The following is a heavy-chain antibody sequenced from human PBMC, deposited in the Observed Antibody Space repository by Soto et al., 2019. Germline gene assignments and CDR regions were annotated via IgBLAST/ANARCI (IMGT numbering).Heavy chain of an antibody. CDR3: ARGYRGFDS. CDR1: GFTFSDHY. Sequence: EVQLVESGGGLVQPGGSLRLSCAVSGFTFSDHYMDWVRQAPGKGLEWVGRSRNKDHSYSTEYAASVKGRFTISRDDSQNSLRLHMNSLKIEDTALYYCARGYRGFDSWGQGTLVTVSS. J-gene: IGHJ4*02. V-gene: IGHV3-72*01. CDR2: SRNKDHSYST. D-gene: IGHD3-10*01.